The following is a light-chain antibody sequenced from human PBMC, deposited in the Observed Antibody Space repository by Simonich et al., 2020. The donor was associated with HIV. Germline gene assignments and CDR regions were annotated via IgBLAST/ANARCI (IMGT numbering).Light chain of an antibody. CDR2: WAS. CDR1: QSVLRSANNNNY. V-gene: IGKV4-1*01. Sequence: DILMTQSPDSLCVSLGERASINCKSSQSVLRSANNNNYLAWYQQKPGQPPKLLIYWASTRAYGVPERVIGSGSGTDFTLTISSLQAEDVAVYYCQQYYDTPITFGQGTRLEIK. J-gene: IGKJ5*01. CDR3: QQYYDTPIT.